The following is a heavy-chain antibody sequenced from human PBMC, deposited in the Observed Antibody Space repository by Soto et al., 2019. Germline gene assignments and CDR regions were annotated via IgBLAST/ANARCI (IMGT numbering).Heavy chain of an antibody. CDR2: ISYDGSNK. CDR1: GFTFSSYA. D-gene: IGHD3-16*01. V-gene: IGHV3-30-3*01. CDR3: ARDPDTYGPTDY. Sequence: GGSLRLSCAASGFTFSSYAMHWVRQAPGKGLEWVAVISYDGSNKYYADSVKGRFTISRDNSKNTLYLQMNSLRAEYTAVYYCARDPDTYGPTDYWGQGTLVTVSS. J-gene: IGHJ4*02.